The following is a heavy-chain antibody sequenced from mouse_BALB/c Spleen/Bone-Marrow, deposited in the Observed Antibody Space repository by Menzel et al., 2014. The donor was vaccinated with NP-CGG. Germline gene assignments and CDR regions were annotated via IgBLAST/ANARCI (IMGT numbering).Heavy chain of an antibody. V-gene: IGHV4-1*02. CDR3: TRLSYYGLTDY. D-gene: IGHD1-2*01. CDR1: GFDFSRYW. Sequence: EVKLVESGGGLVQPGGSLKLSCAASGFDFSRYWVSWVRLAPGKGLEWIGEINPDSNTINYTPSLKDKFIISRDNAKNTLYLQMSKVRSEDTALYYCTRLSYYGLTDYWGQGTTLTVSS. CDR2: INPDSNTI. J-gene: IGHJ2*01.